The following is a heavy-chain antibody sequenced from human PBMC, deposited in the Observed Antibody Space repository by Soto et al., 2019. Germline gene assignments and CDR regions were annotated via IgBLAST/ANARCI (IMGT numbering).Heavy chain of an antibody. V-gene: IGHV4-31*01. D-gene: IGHD3-9*01. Sequence: QVQLQESGPGLVKPSQTLSLTCTVSGGSISSGGYYWSWIRQHPGKGLEWIGYIYYSGSTYYNPSLXSLVTISLDTXXNXFRXKLSSVPAADTAVYYCARGTDDYDILTGDKYYFDYWGQGTLVTVSS. CDR1: GGSISSGGYY. CDR2: IYYSGST. CDR3: ARGTDDYDILTGDKYYFDY. J-gene: IGHJ4*02.